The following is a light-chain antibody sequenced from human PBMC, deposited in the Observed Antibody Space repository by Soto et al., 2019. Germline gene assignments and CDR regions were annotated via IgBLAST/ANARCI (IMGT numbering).Light chain of an antibody. Sequence: EVVMRQSPATLSFSPGEGATLSCRASQGIGDTLAWYQHKPGQHPRLLIYDTSTRATGVPTRFSGSRSGAEFTLTIISLQSEDFAVDYCQPYNNWPLTFGGGTKVDIK. J-gene: IGKJ4*01. CDR1: QGIGDT. CDR3: QPYNNWPLT. CDR2: DTS. V-gene: IGKV3-15*01.